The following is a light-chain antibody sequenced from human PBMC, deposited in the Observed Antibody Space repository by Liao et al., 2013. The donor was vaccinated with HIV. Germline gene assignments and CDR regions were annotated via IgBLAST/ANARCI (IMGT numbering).Light chain of an antibody. J-gene: IGLJ2*01. CDR2: KDS. V-gene: IGLV3-25*03. CDR1: ALPKQY. Sequence: SYELTQPPSVSVSPGQTARITCSGDALPKQYAYWYQQKPGQAPVLVIYKDSERPSGIPERFSGSRSGTTVMLTISGVQAEDEADYYCQSADSSRGYVVFGGGDQADRP. CDR3: QSADSSRGYVV.